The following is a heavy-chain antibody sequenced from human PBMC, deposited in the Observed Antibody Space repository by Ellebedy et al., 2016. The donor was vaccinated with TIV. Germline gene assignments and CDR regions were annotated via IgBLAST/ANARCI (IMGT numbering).Heavy chain of an antibody. D-gene: IGHD4-17*01. CDR2: IIPIFGTA. Sequence: SVKVSCXASGGTFNSYAISWVRQAPGQGLEWMGGIIPIFGTANYAQKFQGRVTITADKSTSTAYMELSSLRSEDTAVYYCARDRVTTDYYYYYGMDVWGQGTTVTVSS. CDR1: GGTFNSYA. J-gene: IGHJ6*02. CDR3: ARDRVTTDYYYYYGMDV. V-gene: IGHV1-69*06.